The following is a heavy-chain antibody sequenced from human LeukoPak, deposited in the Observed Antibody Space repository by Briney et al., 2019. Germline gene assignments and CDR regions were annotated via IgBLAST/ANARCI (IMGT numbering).Heavy chain of an antibody. V-gene: IGHV4-61*02. CDR1: GGSISSGSYY. CDR3: ARARLIFDI. CDR2: IYTSGST. Sequence: SETLSLTCTVSGGSISSGSYYWSWIRQPAGKGLEWIGRIYTSGSTNYNPSLKSRVTISVDTSKNQFSLKLSSVTAADTAVYYCARARLIFDIWGQGTMVTVSS. J-gene: IGHJ3*02. D-gene: IGHD3-16*01.